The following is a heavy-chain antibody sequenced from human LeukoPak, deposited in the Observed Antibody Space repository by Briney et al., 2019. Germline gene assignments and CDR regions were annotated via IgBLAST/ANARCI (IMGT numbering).Heavy chain of an antibody. J-gene: IGHJ4*02. CDR2: INPRSGDT. V-gene: IGHV1-2*02. D-gene: IGHD5-18*01. CDR3: ARSLDTAMAH. Sequence: ASVKVSCKASGYTFTGFYMHWVRQAPGQGLEWMGWINPRSGDTNYAQKFQGRVTMTRDTSISTAYMELNRLTSDDTAVYYCARSLDTAMAHWGQGTLVTVSS. CDR1: GYTFTGFY.